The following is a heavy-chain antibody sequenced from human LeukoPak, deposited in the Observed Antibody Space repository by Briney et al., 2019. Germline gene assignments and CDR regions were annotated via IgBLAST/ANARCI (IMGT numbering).Heavy chain of an antibody. J-gene: IGHJ4*02. CDR2: IKSDGST. Sequence: GGSLRLSCAASGFTFSSYWMHWVRQAPGKGLVWVSRIKSDGSTNYADSVKGRFTISRDNAKKSLYLRLNSLRAEDTAVYYCAREPHEWFATVTTGYYFDYWGQGTLVTVSS. V-gene: IGHV3-74*01. CDR1: GFTFSSYW. CDR3: AREPHEWFATVTTGYYFDY. D-gene: IGHD4-17*01.